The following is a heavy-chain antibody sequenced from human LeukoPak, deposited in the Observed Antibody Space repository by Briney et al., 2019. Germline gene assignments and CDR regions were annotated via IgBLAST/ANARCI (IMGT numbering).Heavy chain of an antibody. CDR2: IKKDGREI. CDR3: ARRYSTSSVEDFDY. J-gene: IGHJ4*02. Sequence: GGSLRLSCAASGFIFSDYGITWVRQAPGKGLEWVANIKKDGREIYYMDSVKGRFTISRDNAKNSLYLQMNSLRAEDTAVYYCARRYSTSSVEDFDYWGQGTLVTVSS. CDR1: GFIFSDYG. V-gene: IGHV3-7*01. D-gene: IGHD6-6*01.